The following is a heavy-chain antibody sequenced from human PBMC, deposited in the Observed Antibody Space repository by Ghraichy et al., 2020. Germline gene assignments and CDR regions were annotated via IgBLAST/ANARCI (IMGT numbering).Heavy chain of an antibody. J-gene: IGHJ5*02. D-gene: IGHD5-18*01. CDR2: ISPSGGVT. Sequence: ASVKVSCKASGYSFTSYQIHWVRQAPGQGLEWMGIISPSGGVTIYAQKFQGRVTMTRDTSASTVYIEMSSLTSEDTAVYYCARRTAPGIDPWGQGTLVTVSS. CDR3: ARRTAPGIDP. CDR1: GYSFTSYQ. V-gene: IGHV1-46*01.